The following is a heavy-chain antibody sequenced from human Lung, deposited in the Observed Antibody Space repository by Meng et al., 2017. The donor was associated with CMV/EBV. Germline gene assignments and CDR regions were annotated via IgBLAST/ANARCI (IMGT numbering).Heavy chain of an antibody. CDR3: ARSQAAWDWVDP. D-gene: IGHD6-13*01. CDR1: GGSISTHY. CDR2: VFYNGNA. J-gene: IGHJ5*02. V-gene: IGHV4-59*11. Sequence: SXTXSLXCIVSGGSISTHYWSWIRQPAGKGLEWIGYVFYNGNADYNPSLTSRVTISVDTSKNRFSLKLNSVTAADTAVYYCARSQAAWDWVDPWDQGTRVTVDS.